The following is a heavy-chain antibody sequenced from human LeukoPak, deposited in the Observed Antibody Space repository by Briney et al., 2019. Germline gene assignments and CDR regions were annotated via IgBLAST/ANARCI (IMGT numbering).Heavy chain of an antibody. J-gene: IGHJ4*02. Sequence: SATLSLTCAVYGGSFSGYYWSWIRQPPGKGLEWIGEINHSGSTNYNPSLKSRVTISVDTSKNQFSLKLSSVTAADTAVYYCARGYDILTGYQYFDYWGQGTLVTVSS. CDR1: GGSFSGYY. V-gene: IGHV4-34*01. CDR2: INHSGST. D-gene: IGHD3-9*01. CDR3: ARGYDILTGYQYFDY.